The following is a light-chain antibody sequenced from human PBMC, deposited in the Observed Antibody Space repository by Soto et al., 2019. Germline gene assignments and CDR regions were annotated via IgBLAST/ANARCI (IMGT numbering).Light chain of an antibody. Sequence: EIVLTQSPGTLSLSPGARATLSCRASQSVSSDLAWYQHKPGQAPRLLIHGASTRATGTPARFSGSGSETEFTLTINSLQSEDFAVYYCKQYNDWWTVGQGTKVDI. CDR3: KQYNDWWT. CDR1: QSVSSD. J-gene: IGKJ1*01. CDR2: GAS. V-gene: IGKV3-15*01.